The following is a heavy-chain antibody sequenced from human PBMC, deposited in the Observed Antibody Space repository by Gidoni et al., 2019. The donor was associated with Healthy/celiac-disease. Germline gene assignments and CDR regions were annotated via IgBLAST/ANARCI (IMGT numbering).Heavy chain of an antibody. CDR3: ARVSITMVRGVIIPYYFDY. J-gene: IGHJ4*02. CDR1: GGTFSSYA. D-gene: IGHD3-10*01. V-gene: IGHV1-69*01. CDR2: IIPIFGTA. Sequence: QVQLVQAGAEVKKPGSSVKVSCKASGGTFSSYAISWVRQAPGQGLEWMGGIIPIFGTANYAQKFQGRVTITADESTSTAYMELSSLRSEDTAVYYCARVSITMVRGVIIPYYFDYWGQGTLVTVSS.